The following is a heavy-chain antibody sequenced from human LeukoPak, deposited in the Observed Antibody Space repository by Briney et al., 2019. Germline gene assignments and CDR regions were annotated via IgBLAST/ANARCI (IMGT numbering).Heavy chain of an antibody. Sequence: SETLSLTCTVSGYSISSGYYWGWIRQPPGKGLEWIGSIYHSGSAYYNPSLKSRVTISVDTSKNQFSLKLSSVTAADTAVYYCARVLGPNYYGSGNDYWGQGTLVTVSS. CDR3: ARVLGPNYYGSGNDY. D-gene: IGHD3-10*01. V-gene: IGHV4-38-2*02. CDR1: GYSISSGYY. CDR2: IYHSGSA. J-gene: IGHJ4*02.